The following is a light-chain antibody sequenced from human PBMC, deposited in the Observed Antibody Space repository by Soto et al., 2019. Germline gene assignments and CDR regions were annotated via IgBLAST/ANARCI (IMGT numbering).Light chain of an antibody. CDR1: QAISTW. J-gene: IGKJ1*01. CDR2: AAS. V-gene: IGKV1D-12*01. Sequence: DIQMTQSPSSVYASVGDRVTITCRARQAISTWLAWYQQKPGKAPKLLIYAASNLQTGVPSRFSGSGSGTDFTLTISSLQPEEFATYYCQQANSFPRTFGQGTKVEIK. CDR3: QQANSFPRT.